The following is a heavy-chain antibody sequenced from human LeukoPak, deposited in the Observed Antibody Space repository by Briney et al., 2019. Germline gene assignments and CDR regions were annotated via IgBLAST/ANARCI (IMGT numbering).Heavy chain of an antibody. V-gene: IGHV3-48*03. CDR3: ARNLGSDSS. CDR1: GSTFGTYE. Sequence: GGSLRLSCAASGSTFGTYEMNWVRQAPGKGLEWVSYISISGSTIYYADSAKGRFTISRDNAKNTLYLQMNSLRAEDTAMYYCARNLGSDSSWGQGTLVTVSS. CDR2: ISISGSTI. J-gene: IGHJ5*02. D-gene: IGHD2-21*01.